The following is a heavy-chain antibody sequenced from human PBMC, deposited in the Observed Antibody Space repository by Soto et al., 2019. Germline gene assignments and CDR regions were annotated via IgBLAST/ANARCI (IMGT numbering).Heavy chain of an antibody. Sequence: SETLSLTCAVSGGSISSSNWWSWVRQPPGKGLEWIGEIYHSGSTNYNPSLKSRVTISVDKSKNQFSLKLSSVTAADTAVYYCARDRRTNGYYYYYGMDVWGQGTTVTGSS. J-gene: IGHJ6*02. CDR1: GGSISSSNW. CDR2: IYHSGST. CDR3: ARDRRTNGYYYYYGMDV. D-gene: IGHD2-8*01. V-gene: IGHV4-4*02.